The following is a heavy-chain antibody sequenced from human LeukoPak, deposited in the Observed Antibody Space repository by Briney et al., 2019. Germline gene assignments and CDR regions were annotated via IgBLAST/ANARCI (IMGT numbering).Heavy chain of an antibody. CDR2: INPNSGGT. J-gene: IGHJ6*03. CDR1: GYTFTGYY. D-gene: IGHD1-1*01. Sequence: ASVKVSCKASGYTFTGYYMHWVRQAPGQGLEWMGWINPNSGGTNYAQKFQGRVTMTRDTSISTAYMELSRLRSDDTAVYYCARGGGGNWNDGYYYYMDVWGKGTTVTVSS. CDR3: ARGGGGNWNDGYYYYMDV. V-gene: IGHV1-2*02.